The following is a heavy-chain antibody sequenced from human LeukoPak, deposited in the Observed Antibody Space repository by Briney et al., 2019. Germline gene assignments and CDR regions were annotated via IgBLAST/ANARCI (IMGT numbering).Heavy chain of an antibody. CDR1: GFTFTGYA. CDR3: AKEEVYGSGSPLVDY. D-gene: IGHD3-10*01. V-gene: IGHV3-30*04. CDR2: ISYDGSKG. J-gene: IGHJ4*02. Sequence: PGGSLRLSCAASGFTFTGYAMNWVRQAPGRGLEWVAVISYDGSKGYYADSVKGRFTISRNNSKNTLYLQMNSLRAEDTAVYYCAKEEVYGSGSPLVDYWGQGTLVTVSS.